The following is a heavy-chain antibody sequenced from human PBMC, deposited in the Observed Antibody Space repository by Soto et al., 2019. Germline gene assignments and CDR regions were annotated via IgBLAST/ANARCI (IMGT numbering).Heavy chain of an antibody. CDR1: GSSISSSSYY. J-gene: IGHJ6*03. Sequence: SETLSLTCTVSGSSISSSSYYWGWIRQHPGKGLEWIGSIYYSGSTYYNPSLKSRVTISVDTSKNQFSLKLSSVTAADTAVYYCARHAFGDYVFLYPDRETPYYYYYMDVWGKGTTVTVSS. CDR3: ARHAFGDYVFLYPDRETPYYYYYMDV. CDR2: IYYSGST. V-gene: IGHV4-39*01. D-gene: IGHD4-17*01.